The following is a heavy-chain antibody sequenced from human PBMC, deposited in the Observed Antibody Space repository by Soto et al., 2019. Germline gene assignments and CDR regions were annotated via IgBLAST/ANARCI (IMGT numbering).Heavy chain of an antibody. CDR1: GFTFSSYG. CDR3: VRDPLVEWLRLLGNAFDI. J-gene: IGHJ3*02. CDR2: ISNDGSTK. V-gene: IGHV3-30*03. D-gene: IGHD5-12*01. Sequence: GGSLRLSCAASGFTFSSYGMHWVRQAPGKGLEWVSVISNDGSTKYYADSVKGRFTISRDNAKNTLYLQMNSLRAEDTAVYYCVRDPLVEWLRLLGNAFDIWGQGTMVTVSS.